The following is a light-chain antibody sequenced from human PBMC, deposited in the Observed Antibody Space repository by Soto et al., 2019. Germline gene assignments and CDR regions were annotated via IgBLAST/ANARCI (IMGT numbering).Light chain of an antibody. Sequence: DIQLTQSPSFLSASVGDRVTITCRASQGISTFLAWYQQKPGKAPKLLIYSASTLQSGVPSRFSGSGSGTDFTLTISSLQPEDFATYYCQQLNSLPRTFGQGTKVEIK. CDR3: QQLNSLPRT. CDR2: SAS. J-gene: IGKJ1*01. CDR1: QGISTF. V-gene: IGKV1-9*01.